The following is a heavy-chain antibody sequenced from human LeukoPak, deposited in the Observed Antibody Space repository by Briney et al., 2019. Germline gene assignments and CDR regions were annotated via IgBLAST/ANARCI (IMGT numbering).Heavy chain of an antibody. CDR3: ARGHSGYSSSWYLSVHYFDY. J-gene: IGHJ4*02. Sequence: PSETLSLTCTVSGGSISSSSYYWGWIRQPPGKGLEWIGSIYYSGSTYYNPSLKSRVTISVDTSKNQFSLKLSSVTAADTAVYYCARGHSGYSSSWYLSVHYFDYWGQGTLVTVSS. CDR2: IYYSGST. CDR1: GGSISSSSYY. D-gene: IGHD6-13*01. V-gene: IGHV4-39*07.